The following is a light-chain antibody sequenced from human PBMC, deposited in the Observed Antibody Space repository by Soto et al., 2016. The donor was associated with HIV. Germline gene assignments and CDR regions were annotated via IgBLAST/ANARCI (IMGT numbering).Light chain of an antibody. J-gene: IGLJ3*02. Sequence: YELAQPPSVSVAPGKTARITCGGNNIGTKSVHWYQQKPGQAPILVVYDDSDRPSGISERFSGSNSGNTATLTITRTEVGDEADYYCQVWDDNAEHPVFGGGTKLTVL. CDR2: DDS. V-gene: IGLV3-21*03. CDR1: NIGTKS. CDR3: QVWDDNAEHPV.